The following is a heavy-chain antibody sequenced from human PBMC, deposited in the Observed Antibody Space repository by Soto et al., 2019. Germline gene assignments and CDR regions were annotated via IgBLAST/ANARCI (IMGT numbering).Heavy chain of an antibody. CDR3: ALWGFRDGINSKYSYYDMDV. J-gene: IGHJ6*02. D-gene: IGHD1-1*01. Sequence: QVLLVQSGAEVKQPGSSVKVSCKASGGTFNRYAINWVRQAPGQGLEWMGGIIPIFGTANYAQKFQGRVAITADESTRAPYMELRTLRSEATAVYYCALWGFRDGINSKYSYYDMDVWGQGTTVTVSS. CDR2: IIPIFGTA. V-gene: IGHV1-69*01. CDR1: GGTFNRYA.